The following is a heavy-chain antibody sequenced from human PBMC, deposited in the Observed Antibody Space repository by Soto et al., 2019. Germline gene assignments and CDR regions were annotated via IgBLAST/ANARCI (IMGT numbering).Heavy chain of an antibody. D-gene: IGHD4-17*01. J-gene: IGHJ4*02. CDR3: AKDPQNRETTGGSGREPEVDY. Sequence: QVQLVESGGGVVQPGRSLRLSCAASGFTFSSYGMHWVRQAPGKGLEWVAVISYDGSNKYYADSVKGRFTISRDNSKNTLYLQMNSLRAEDTAVYYCAKDPQNRETTGGSGREPEVDYWGQGTLVTVSS. V-gene: IGHV3-30*18. CDR2: ISYDGSNK. CDR1: GFTFSSYG.